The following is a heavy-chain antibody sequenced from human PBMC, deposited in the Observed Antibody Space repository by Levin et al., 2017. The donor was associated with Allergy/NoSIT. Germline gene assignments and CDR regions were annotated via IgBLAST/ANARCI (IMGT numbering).Heavy chain of an antibody. D-gene: IGHD4-17*01. J-gene: IGHJ2*01. Sequence: RSGGSLRLSCEASGFSLRDYGMQWVRQTPGKGLEWVAVIWYDGSHKYYADSVKGRFTISRDNSKNTLYLQLDSLRVEDTAVYYCARDGETYGDYIYWYFDLWGPGTLVTVSS. CDR1: GFSLRDYG. CDR3: ARDGETYGDYIYWYFDL. V-gene: IGHV3-33*01. CDR2: IWYDGSHK.